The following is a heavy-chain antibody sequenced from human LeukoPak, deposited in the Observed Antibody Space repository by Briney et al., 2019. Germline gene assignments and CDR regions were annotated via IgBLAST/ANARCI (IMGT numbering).Heavy chain of an antibody. D-gene: IGHD3-22*01. Sequence: PGGSLRLSCVASGFTFSSYSMNWVRQAPGKGLEWVSSISSSSSYIYYADSVKGRFTISRDNAKNSLYLQMNSLRAEDTAVYYCARDQRNYYDSSPIGYWGQGTLVTVSS. CDR2: ISSSSSYI. CDR1: GFTFSSYS. V-gene: IGHV3-21*01. CDR3: ARDQRNYYDSSPIGY. J-gene: IGHJ4*02.